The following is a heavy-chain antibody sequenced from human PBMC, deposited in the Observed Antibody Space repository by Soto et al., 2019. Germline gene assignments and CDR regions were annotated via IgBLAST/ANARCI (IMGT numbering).Heavy chain of an antibody. J-gene: IGHJ6*02. Sequence: EVQLVESGGGLVQPGRSLRLSCAASGFSFEDYAMHWVRQAPGKGLEWVSGIAWNSDIIGYADSVKGRFTISRDNGNNSLSLQMNSLRPEDTALYYCAKDHYGSAIYGMDVWGQGTTVTVSS. D-gene: IGHD3-10*01. V-gene: IGHV3-9*01. CDR2: IAWNSDII. CDR3: AKDHYGSAIYGMDV. CDR1: GFSFEDYA.